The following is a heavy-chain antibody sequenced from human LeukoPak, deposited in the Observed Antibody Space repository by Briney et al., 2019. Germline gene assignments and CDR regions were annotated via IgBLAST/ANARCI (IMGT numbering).Heavy chain of an antibody. J-gene: IGHJ6*02. V-gene: IGHV4-4*07. D-gene: IGHD5-24*01. CDR3: ATGRDADSARGYYDIDV. CDR1: GGSITGYY. Sequence: SETLSHTCTVSGGSITGYYWTWIRQPAGKGLEWIGRIYSGGSTNYNPPLKSRVTMSVDTSKNQFSLKLSSVTAADTAVYYCATGRDADSARGYYDIDVWGQGTTVTVSS. CDR2: IYSGGST.